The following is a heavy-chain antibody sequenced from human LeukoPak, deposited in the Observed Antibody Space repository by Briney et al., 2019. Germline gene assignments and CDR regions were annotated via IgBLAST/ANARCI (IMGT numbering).Heavy chain of an antibody. Sequence: KSSETLSLTCAVYGGSFSGYYWSWIRQPPGKGLEWIGEINHSGSTNYNPSLKSRVNTSVDTSKNQFSLKLTSVTAADTAVYYCARGRPDVDDSGSYGVPGDLDYWGQGTLVTVSS. CDR1: GGSFSGYY. V-gene: IGHV4-34*01. D-gene: IGHD3-10*01. CDR2: INHSGST. J-gene: IGHJ4*02. CDR3: ARGRPDVDDSGSYGVPGDLDY.